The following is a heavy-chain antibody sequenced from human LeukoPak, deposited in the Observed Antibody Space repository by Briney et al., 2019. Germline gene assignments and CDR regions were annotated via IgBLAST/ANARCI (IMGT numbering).Heavy chain of an antibody. V-gene: IGHV5-51*01. D-gene: IGHD5-18*01. CDR1: GYTFTSYW. J-gene: IGHJ4*02. CDR2: IYPGDSDT. Sequence: GESPKISCKGSGYTFTSYWIAWVRQMPGKGLEWMGIIYPGDSDTRYSPSFQGQVTISADKSISTAYLQWSSLKASDTAMYYCTRVYGYYVDYWGQGTLVTVSS. CDR3: TRVYGYYVDY.